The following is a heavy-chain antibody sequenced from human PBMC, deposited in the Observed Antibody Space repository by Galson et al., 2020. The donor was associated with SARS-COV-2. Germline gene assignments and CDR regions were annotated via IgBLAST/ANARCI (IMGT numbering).Heavy chain of an antibody. D-gene: IGHD3-22*01. Sequence: SETLSLSCTVSGGSISNFYWSWIRQPPGKGLEWIGYIYYSGRTNYNPSLKSPVTISVDTSKNQFSLKLSSVTAADTAVYYCARGLIFGYYDSSGYYYSTCDIWGQGTMVTVYS. CDR2: IYYSGRT. V-gene: IGHV4-59*01. CDR3: ARGLIFGYYDSSGYYYSTCDI. J-gene: IGHJ3*02. CDR1: GGSISNFY.